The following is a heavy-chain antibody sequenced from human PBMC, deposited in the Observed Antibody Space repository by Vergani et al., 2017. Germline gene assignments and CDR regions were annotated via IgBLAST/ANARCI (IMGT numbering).Heavy chain of an antibody. V-gene: IGHV3-49*04. D-gene: IGHD4-23*01. CDR2: IRSKTYGATT. CDR3: AVEIYDYGGSRDFDY. Sequence: VHLVESGGGVVQPGRSLRLSCQTSGFNFGEYGVSWVRQAPGKGLEWIGFIRSKTYGATTEYAASVRGRFTISRDDSKGIAYLQMSSLKKEDTAVYRCAVEIYDYGGSRDFDYWGQGTLVVVSS. CDR1: GFNFGEYG. J-gene: IGHJ4*02.